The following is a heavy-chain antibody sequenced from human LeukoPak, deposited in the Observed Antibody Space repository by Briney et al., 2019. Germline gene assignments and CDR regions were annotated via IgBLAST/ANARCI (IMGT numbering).Heavy chain of an antibody. CDR3: ASDVDNWNDTPAFDI. CDR2: IYYSGST. J-gene: IGHJ3*02. CDR1: GGSISSYY. V-gene: IGHV4-59*01. D-gene: IGHD1-20*01. Sequence: PSETLSLTCTVSGGSISSYYWSWIRQPPGKGLEWIGYIYYSGSTNYNPSLKSRVTISVDTSKNQFSLKLSSVTAADTAVYYCASDVDNWNDTPAFDIWGQGTMVTVSS.